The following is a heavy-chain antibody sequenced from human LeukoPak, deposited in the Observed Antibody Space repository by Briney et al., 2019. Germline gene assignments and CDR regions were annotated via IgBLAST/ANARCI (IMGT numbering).Heavy chain of an antibody. CDR3: ASGSLASYFDN. CDR2: INPNSGGT. Sequence: ASVKVSCKASGYTFSGYYMHWVRQAPGQGLEWMGWINPNSGGTKYVQKFQGRVTMTRDTSISTAYMELSRLRSDDTAVYYCASGSLASYFDNWGQGTLVTVSS. CDR1: GYTFSGYY. V-gene: IGHV1-2*02. D-gene: IGHD3-16*01. J-gene: IGHJ4*02.